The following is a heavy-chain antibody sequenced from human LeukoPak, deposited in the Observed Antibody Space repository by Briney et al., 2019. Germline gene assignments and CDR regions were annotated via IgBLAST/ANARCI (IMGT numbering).Heavy chain of an antibody. CDR1: GFTFSSYA. J-gene: IGHJ4*02. CDR3: ARDYYDSSGYYPHPFDY. Sequence: GGSLRLSCAASGFTFSSYAMHWVRQAPGKGLGWVAVISYDGSNKYYADSVKGRFTISRDNSKNTLYLQMNSLRAEDTAVYYCARDYYDSSGYYPHPFDYWGQGTLVTVSS. V-gene: IGHV3-30-3*01. D-gene: IGHD3-22*01. CDR2: ISYDGSNK.